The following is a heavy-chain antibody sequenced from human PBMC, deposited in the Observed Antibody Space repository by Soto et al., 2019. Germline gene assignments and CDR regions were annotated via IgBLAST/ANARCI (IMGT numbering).Heavy chain of an antibody. J-gene: IGHJ4*02. CDR1: GFTVSSNY. V-gene: IGHV3-53*01. D-gene: IGHD2-8*01. Sequence: GGSLRLSCAASGFTVSSNYMSWVRQAPGKGLEWVSVIYSGGSTYYADSVKGRFTISRDNSKNTLYLQMNSLRAEDTAVYYCAREALGYCTNGVCPGYFDYWGQGTLVTVSS. CDR3: AREALGYCTNGVCPGYFDY. CDR2: IYSGGST.